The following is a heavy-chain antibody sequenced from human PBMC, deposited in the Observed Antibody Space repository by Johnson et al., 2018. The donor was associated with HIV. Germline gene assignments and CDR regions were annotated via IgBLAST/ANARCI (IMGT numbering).Heavy chain of an antibody. CDR1: GFTFSDYY. CDR2: ISSSGSTI. V-gene: IGHV3-11*04. CDR3: AGGGAYSSSSIGDAFDI. D-gene: IGHD6-6*01. Sequence: QMLLVESGGGLVKPGGSLRLSCAASGFTFSDYYMSWIRQAPGKGLEWVSYISSSGSTIYYADSVKGRFTISRDNAKNSLYLQMNSRRAEDTAVYYCAGGGAYSSSSIGDAFDIWGQGTMVTVSS. J-gene: IGHJ3*02.